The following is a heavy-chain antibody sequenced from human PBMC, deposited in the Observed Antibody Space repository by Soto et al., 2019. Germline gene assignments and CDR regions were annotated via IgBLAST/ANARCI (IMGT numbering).Heavy chain of an antibody. CDR1: GYIFVNYG. V-gene: IGHV1-18*01. CDR3: VMVDIYVTPTTQDV. D-gene: IGHD2-2*03. Sequence: QVQLVQSGDEVKKPGASVKVSCKASGYIFVNYGIAWVRQAPGQGLEWMGWISPNTGNKHSASKVQGRLTMTTDTSPSTAKMDLGSLTSDDTAVYYCVMVDIYVTPTTQDVWGQGTTVTVSS. CDR2: ISPNTGNK. J-gene: IGHJ6*02.